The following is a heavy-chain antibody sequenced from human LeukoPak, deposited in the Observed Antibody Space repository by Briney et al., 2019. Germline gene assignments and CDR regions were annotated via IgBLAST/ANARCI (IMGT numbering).Heavy chain of an antibody. CDR1: GFTFDDYA. J-gene: IGHJ4*02. CDR2: ISGDGGST. Sequence: QPGGSLRLSCAASGFTFDDYAMHWVRQAPGKGLEWVSLISGDGGSTYYADSVKGRFTISRDNSKNSLYLQMNSLRTEDTALYYCAKERLWGSYRTNGIDYWGQGTLVTVSS. V-gene: IGHV3-43*02. CDR3: AKERLWGSYRTNGIDY. D-gene: IGHD3-16*02.